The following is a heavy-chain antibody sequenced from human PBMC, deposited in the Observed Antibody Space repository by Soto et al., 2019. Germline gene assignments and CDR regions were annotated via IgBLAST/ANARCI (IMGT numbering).Heavy chain of an antibody. CDR1: GGSISSYY. J-gene: IGHJ5*02. Sequence: SETLSLTCTVSGGSISSYYWSWIRQPPGKGLEWIGYIYYSGSTNYNPSLKSRVTISVDTSKNQFSLKLTSVTAADTAVYYCAGALFFSRGSCSFDPRGQGTLVTGSS. CDR2: IYYSGST. D-gene: IGHD2-15*01. CDR3: AGALFFSRGSCSFDP. V-gene: IGHV4-59*01.